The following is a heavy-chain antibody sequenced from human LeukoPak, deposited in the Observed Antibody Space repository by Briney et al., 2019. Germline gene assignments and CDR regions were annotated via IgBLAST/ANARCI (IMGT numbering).Heavy chain of an antibody. J-gene: IGHJ4*02. Sequence: GGSLRLSCAAAGFMFNGYSMTWVRQAPGKGLEWVSYISGGSDYIFYTDSVKGRFTISRDNAKKSLYLQLNSLRVEDTAVYYCARWGLGPSFDYWGQGTRVTVSS. CDR3: ARWGLGPSFDY. CDR2: ISGGSDYI. V-gene: IGHV3-21*01. CDR1: GFMFNGYS. D-gene: IGHD1-26*01.